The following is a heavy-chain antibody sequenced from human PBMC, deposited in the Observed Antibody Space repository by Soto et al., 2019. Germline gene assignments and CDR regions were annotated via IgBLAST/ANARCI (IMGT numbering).Heavy chain of an antibody. V-gene: IGHV4-4*02. Sequence: PSETLSLTCAVSGGSISSSNWWSWVRQPPGKGLEWIGEIYHSGSTNYNPSLKSRVTISVDKSKNQFSLKLSSVTAADTAVYYWARRVVMYYYGMDVWGQGTTVTVS. CDR3: ARRVVMYYYGMDV. J-gene: IGHJ6*02. CDR2: IYHSGST. D-gene: IGHD3-22*01. CDR1: GGSISSSNW.